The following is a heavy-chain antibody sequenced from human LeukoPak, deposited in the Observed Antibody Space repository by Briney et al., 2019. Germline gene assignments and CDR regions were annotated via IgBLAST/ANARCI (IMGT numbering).Heavy chain of an antibody. CDR3: AKVSPKIVVNYYFDY. CDR2: ISGSGGST. V-gene: IGHV3-23*01. D-gene: IGHD3-22*01. Sequence: GGSLRLSCAASGFTFSSYAMSWVRQAPGKGLEWVSAISGSGGSTYYADSVKGRFTISRDNSKNTLYPQMNSLRAEDTAVYYCAKVSPKIVVNYYFDYWGQGTLVTVSS. CDR1: GFTFSSYA. J-gene: IGHJ4*02.